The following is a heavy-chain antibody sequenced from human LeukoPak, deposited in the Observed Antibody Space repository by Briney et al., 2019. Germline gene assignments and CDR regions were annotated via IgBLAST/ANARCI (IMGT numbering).Heavy chain of an antibody. D-gene: IGHD2-2*01. J-gene: IGHJ4*02. Sequence: PGRSLRLSCAASGFTFSIYYMSWIRQAPGKGLEWLSYISSSGSTIYYADAVKGRFTISRDNAKNSLYLQMNSLRAEDTAVYYCARFDCSSTSCLPDYWGQGTLVTVSS. V-gene: IGHV3-11*01. CDR2: ISSSGSTI. CDR3: ARFDCSSTSCLPDY. CDR1: GFTFSIYY.